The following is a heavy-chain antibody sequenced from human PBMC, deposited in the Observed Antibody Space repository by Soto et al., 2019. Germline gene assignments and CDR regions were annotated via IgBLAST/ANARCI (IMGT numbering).Heavy chain of an antibody. D-gene: IGHD4-17*01. V-gene: IGHV3-7*01. CDR1: GFTFSSYW. Sequence: GGSLRLSCAASGFTFSSYWMSWVRQAPGKGLEWVANIKQDGSEKYYVDSVKGRFTTTSDNAKNSLYLQMNSLRAEDTAVYYCARDATFYGDYVDYWGQGTLVTVSS. CDR2: IKQDGSEK. J-gene: IGHJ4*02. CDR3: ARDATFYGDYVDY.